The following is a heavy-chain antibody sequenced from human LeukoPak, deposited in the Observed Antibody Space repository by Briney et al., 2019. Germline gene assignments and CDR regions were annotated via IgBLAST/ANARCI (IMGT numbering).Heavy chain of an antibody. D-gene: IGHD2-2*01. J-gene: IGHJ3*02. CDR3: ARDCQLSNAFDI. V-gene: IGHV3-21*01. CDR1: GFTFSSYS. Sequence: GGSLRLSCAASGFTFSSYSMNWVRQAPGKGLEWVSSISSSSSYIYYADSVKGRFTISRDNAKNSLYLQMNSLRAEDTAVYYCARDCQLSNAFDIWGQGTMVTVSS. CDR2: ISSSSSYI.